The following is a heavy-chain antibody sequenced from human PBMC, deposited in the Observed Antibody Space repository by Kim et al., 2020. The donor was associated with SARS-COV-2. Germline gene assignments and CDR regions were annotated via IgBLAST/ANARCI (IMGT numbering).Heavy chain of an antibody. D-gene: IGHD6-13*01. CDR3: ASDDGSSWPNKFDY. CDR2: ISSSSSYI. V-gene: IGHV3-21*01. J-gene: IGHJ4*02. Sequence: GGSLRLSCAASGFTFSSYSMNWVRQAPGKGLEWVSSISSSSSYIYYADSVKGRFTISRDNAKNSLYLQMNSLRAEDTAVYYCASDDGSSWPNKFDYWGQGTLVTVSS. CDR1: GFTFSSYS.